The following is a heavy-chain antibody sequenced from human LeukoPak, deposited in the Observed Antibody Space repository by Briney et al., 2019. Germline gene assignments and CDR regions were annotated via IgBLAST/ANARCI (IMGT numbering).Heavy chain of an antibody. D-gene: IGHD6-19*01. J-gene: IGHJ4*02. Sequence: KASETLSLTCAVSGYSISSGYYWGWIRQPPGKGLEWIGSIYHSGSTYYNPSLKSRVTISVDTSKNQFSLKLSSVTAADTAVYYCARAIAVAGTGYFDYWGQGTLVTVSS. V-gene: IGHV4-38-2*01. CDR3: ARAIAVAGTGYFDY. CDR2: IYHSGST. CDR1: GYSISSGYY.